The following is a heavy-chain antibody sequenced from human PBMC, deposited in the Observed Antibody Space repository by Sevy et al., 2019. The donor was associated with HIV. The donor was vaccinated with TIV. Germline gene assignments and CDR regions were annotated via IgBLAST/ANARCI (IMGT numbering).Heavy chain of an antibody. D-gene: IGHD3-22*01. CDR2: IGSTGRTI. V-gene: IGHV3-48*01. Sequence: GGSLRLSCASSGFTLSTYPLNWVRKAPGKGLEWVSMIGSTGRTIYDAASVKGRFTIARDNVKKSVYLQMNSRRAEETAVYYCARECCYSDRGIDVWRQGTTVTVSS. CDR3: ARECCYSDRGIDV. J-gene: IGHJ6*02. CDR1: GFTLSTYP.